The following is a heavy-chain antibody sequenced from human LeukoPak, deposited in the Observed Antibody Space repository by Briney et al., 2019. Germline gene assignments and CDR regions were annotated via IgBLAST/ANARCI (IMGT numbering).Heavy chain of an antibody. Sequence: GGSLRLSCAASEFSVGSNYMTWVRQAPGKGLEWVSLIYSGGSTYYADSVKGRFTISRDNSKNTLYLQMNNLRAEDTAVYYCAKTLGYYYDSRGYYDFDYWGQGTLVTVSS. J-gene: IGHJ4*02. CDR2: IYSGGST. CDR3: AKTLGYYYDSRGYYDFDY. V-gene: IGHV3-66*01. D-gene: IGHD3-22*01. CDR1: EFSVGSNY.